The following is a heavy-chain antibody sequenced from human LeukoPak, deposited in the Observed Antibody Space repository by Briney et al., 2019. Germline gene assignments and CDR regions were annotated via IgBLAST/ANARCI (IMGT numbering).Heavy chain of an antibody. CDR1: GGTFSSYA. Sequence: GASVKVSCKASGGTFSSYAISWVRQAPGQGLEWMRRIIPIFGTANYAQKFQGRVTITTDESTSTAYMELSSLRSEDTAVYYCATWLQSYFDYWGQGTLVTVSS. J-gene: IGHJ4*02. V-gene: IGHV1-69*05. CDR3: ATWLQSYFDY. D-gene: IGHD5-24*01. CDR2: IIPIFGTA.